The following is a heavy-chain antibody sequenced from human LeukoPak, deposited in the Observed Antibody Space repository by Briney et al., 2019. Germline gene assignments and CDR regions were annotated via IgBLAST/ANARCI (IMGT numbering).Heavy chain of an antibody. D-gene: IGHD3-10*01. J-gene: IGHJ5*02. CDR2: INHSGST. CDR3: ARGSARPTYYYGTARGHWFDP. Sequence: PSETLSLTCAVYGGSFSGYYWSWIRQPPGKGLEWIGEINHSGSTNYNPSLKSRVTISVDTSKNQFSLKLSSVTAADTAVYYYARGSARPTYYYGTARGHWFDPWGQGTLVTVSS. V-gene: IGHV4-34*01. CDR1: GGSFSGYY.